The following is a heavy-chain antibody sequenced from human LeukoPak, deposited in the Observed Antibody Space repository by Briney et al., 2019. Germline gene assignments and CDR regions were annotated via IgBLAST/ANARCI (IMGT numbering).Heavy chain of an antibody. CDR3: ARVNYDFWSGSSALDY. CDR1: GYTFTSYG. CDR2: ISAYNGNT. J-gene: IGHJ4*02. V-gene: IGHV1-18*01. Sequence: GASVKVSCKASGYTFTSYGISWVGQAAGQGLEWMGWISAYNGNTNYAQKLQGRVTMTTDTSTSTAYMELRSLRSDDTAVYYCARVNYDFWSGSSALDYWGQGTLVTVSS. D-gene: IGHD3-3*01.